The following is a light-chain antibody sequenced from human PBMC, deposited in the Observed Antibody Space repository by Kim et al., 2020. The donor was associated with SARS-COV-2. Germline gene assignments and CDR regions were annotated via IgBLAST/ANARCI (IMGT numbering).Light chain of an antibody. V-gene: IGLV4-69*01. J-gene: IGLJ3*02. CDR3: QTWGTGIHV. CDR2: LNSDGSH. CDR1: SGHSRYA. Sequence: ASVKLTCTLSSGHSRYAIAWHQQQPEKGPRYLMKLNSDGSHSKGDGIPDRFSGSSSGAERYLPISSLQSEDEADYYCQTWGTGIHVFGGGTKLTVL.